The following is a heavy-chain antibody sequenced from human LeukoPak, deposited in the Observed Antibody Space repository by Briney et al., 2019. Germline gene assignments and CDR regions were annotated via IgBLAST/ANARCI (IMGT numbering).Heavy chain of an antibody. D-gene: IGHD3-16*01. CDR1: GFTFSSYE. J-gene: IGHJ4*02. CDR2: ISSSGSTI. Sequence: GGSLRLSCAASGFTFSSYEMNWVRQAPGKGLEWVSYISSSGSTIYYADSVKGRFTISRDNAKNSLYLQMNSLRAEDTAVYYCARAYYDYVWGSYPTNTFDYWGQGTLVTVSS. CDR3: ARAYYDYVWGSYPTNTFDY. V-gene: IGHV3-48*03.